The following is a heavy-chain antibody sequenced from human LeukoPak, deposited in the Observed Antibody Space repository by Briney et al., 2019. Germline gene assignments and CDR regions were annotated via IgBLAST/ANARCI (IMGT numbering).Heavy chain of an antibody. CDR1: GGSISSSNW. D-gene: IGHD2-2*01. CDR2: IYHSGST. J-gene: IGHJ4*02. V-gene: IGHV4-4*02. CDR3: TRRIVVVPAANPFDY. Sequence: LETLSLTCAVSGGSISSSNWWSWVRQPPGKGLEWIGEIYHSGSTNYNPSLKSRVTISVDKSKNQFSLKLSSVTAADTAVYYCTRRIVVVPAANPFDYWGQGTLVTVSS.